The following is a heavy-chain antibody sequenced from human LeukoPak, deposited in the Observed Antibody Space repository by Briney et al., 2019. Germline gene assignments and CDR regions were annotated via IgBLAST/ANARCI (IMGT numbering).Heavy chain of an antibody. Sequence: GGSLRLSCAASGFTFSSYAMSWVRQAPGKGLEWVSAISGSGGSTYYADSVKGRFTISRDNSKNTLYLQMNSLRAEDTAVYYCVSTPPTTPSLNWFDPWGQGTLVTVSS. J-gene: IGHJ5*02. V-gene: IGHV3-23*01. CDR3: VSTPPTTPSLNWFDP. D-gene: IGHD1-14*01. CDR2: ISGSGGST. CDR1: GFTFSSYA.